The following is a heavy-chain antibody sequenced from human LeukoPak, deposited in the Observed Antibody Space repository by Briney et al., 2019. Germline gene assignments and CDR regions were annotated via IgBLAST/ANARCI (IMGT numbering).Heavy chain of an antibody. CDR3: AREMTEQWLARGPGDY. CDR2: IWYDGSNK. D-gene: IGHD6-19*01. Sequence: GGSLRLSCAASGFTFSSYAMHWVRQAPGKGLEWVAVIWYDGSNKYYADSVKGRFTISRDNSKNTLYLQMNSLRAEDTAVYYCAREMTEQWLARGPGDYWGQGTLVTVSS. J-gene: IGHJ4*02. V-gene: IGHV3-33*08. CDR1: GFTFSSYA.